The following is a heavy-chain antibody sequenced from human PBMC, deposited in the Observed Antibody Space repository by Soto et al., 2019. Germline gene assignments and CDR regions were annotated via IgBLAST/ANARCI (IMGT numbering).Heavy chain of an antibody. CDR3: ASRNNWNSGQSSYFDY. CDR1: SGSISSSNW. CDR2: IYHSGST. D-gene: IGHD1-20*01. V-gene: IGHV4-4*02. Sequence: SETLSLTCAVSSGSISSSNWWSWVRQPPGKGLEWIGEIYHSGSTNYNPSLKSRVTISVDKSKNQFSLKLSSVTAADTAVYYCASRNNWNSGQSSYFDYWGQGTLVTVSS. J-gene: IGHJ4*02.